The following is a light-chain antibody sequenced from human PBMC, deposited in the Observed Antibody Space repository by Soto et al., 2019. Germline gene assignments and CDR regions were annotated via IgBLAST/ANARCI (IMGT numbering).Light chain of an antibody. CDR1: HIVTSD. V-gene: IGKV3-15*01. Sequence: EIVLTQSPSTLSLSPRETVTLSCRASHIVTSDLAWYQHKPGQTPRLLIHGASYRDTGIPVRFSGAGSGTEFTLTISSLQSEDFGVYYCQQYNKWPQTFGQGTRLEI. CDR3: QQYNKWPQT. J-gene: IGKJ5*01. CDR2: GAS.